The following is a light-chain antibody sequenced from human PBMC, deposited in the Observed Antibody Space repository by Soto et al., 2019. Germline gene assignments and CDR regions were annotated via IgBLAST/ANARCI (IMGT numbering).Light chain of an antibody. CDR1: QSVSSN. J-gene: IGKJ2*01. CDR2: GAS. CDR3: QQYDNWPGT. Sequence: ETVMTQSPATLSVSPGERATLSCRASQSVSSNLAWYQQKPGQAPRLLIYGASSRATGSPARFSGSGSGTEFTLTISNLQSEDFAVDYCQQYDNWPGTFGQGTKLEIK. V-gene: IGKV3-15*01.